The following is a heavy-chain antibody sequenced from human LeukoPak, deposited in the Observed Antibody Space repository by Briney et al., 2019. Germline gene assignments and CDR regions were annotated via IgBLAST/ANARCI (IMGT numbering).Heavy chain of an antibody. CDR2: ISYDGSNK. Sequence: QTGGSLRLSCAASGFTFSSYGMHWVRQAPGKGLGWVAVISYDGSNKYYADSVKGRFTISRDNSKNTLYLQMNSLRAEDTAVYYCAKVSSSGSSNYWGQGTLVTVSS. D-gene: IGHD6-6*01. CDR1: GFTFSSYG. J-gene: IGHJ4*02. CDR3: AKVSSSGSSNY. V-gene: IGHV3-30*18.